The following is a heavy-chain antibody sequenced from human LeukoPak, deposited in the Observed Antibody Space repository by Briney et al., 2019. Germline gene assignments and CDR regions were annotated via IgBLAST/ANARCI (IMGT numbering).Heavy chain of an antibody. J-gene: IGHJ4*02. Sequence: GGSLRLSCSASGFTFSDYDMNWVPQAPGKGLEWVSSISYLSSHVYYGDSVKGRFSISRDNAKNSLYLQMNSLGAEDTAIYYCGRAFPPLRTSSAGDLWGQGILVTVSS. V-gene: IGHV3-21*01. CDR1: GFTFSDYD. CDR2: ISYLSSHV. D-gene: IGHD3-16*01. CDR3: GRAFPPLRTSSAGDL.